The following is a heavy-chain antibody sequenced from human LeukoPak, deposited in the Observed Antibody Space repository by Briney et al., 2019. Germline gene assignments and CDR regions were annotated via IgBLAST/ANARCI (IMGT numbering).Heavy chain of an antibody. D-gene: IGHD6-19*01. Sequence: GASVKVSCKASGGTFSSYAISWVRQAPGQGLEWMGGIIPIFGTANYAQKFQGRVTITADESTSTDYMELSSLRSEDTAVYYCAETGYSSGWYYFDYWGQGTLVTVSS. J-gene: IGHJ4*02. CDR1: GGTFSSYA. CDR2: IIPIFGTA. V-gene: IGHV1-69*13. CDR3: AETGYSSGWYYFDY.